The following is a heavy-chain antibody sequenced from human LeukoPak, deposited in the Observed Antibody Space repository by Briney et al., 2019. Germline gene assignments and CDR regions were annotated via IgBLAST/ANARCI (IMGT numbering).Heavy chain of an antibody. CDR2: INTNSGGT. Sequence: GASVKVSCKASGYTFTGYYMHWVRQAPGQGLEWMGWINTNSGGTNYAQKFQGRVTMTRDTSISTAYMELSRLRSDDTAVYYCARLHPGIAAAGKEGFDYWGQGNPGHRLL. CDR1: GYTFTGYY. J-gene: IGHJ4*02. D-gene: IGHD6-13*01. V-gene: IGHV1-2*02. CDR3: ARLHPGIAAAGKEGFDY.